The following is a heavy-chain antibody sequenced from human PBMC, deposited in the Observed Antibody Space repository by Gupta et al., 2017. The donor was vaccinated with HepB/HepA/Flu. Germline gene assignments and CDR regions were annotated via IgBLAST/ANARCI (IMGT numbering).Heavy chain of an antibody. CDR3: ARSRWDQQDAFER. CDR2: IYYSDDH. Sequence: QLQLQESGPGLVKPSETLSLTCTVSGGSISSSSFYWGWIGQPPGKGLEWIGTIYYSDDHYYNPSLKSRLTISADTSKNDLSLKRSSGTAADTAVYYCARSRWDQQDAFERWGRGTMVTVSS. V-gene: IGHV4-39*02. D-gene: IGHD5-24*01. CDR1: GGSISSSSFY. J-gene: IGHJ3*02.